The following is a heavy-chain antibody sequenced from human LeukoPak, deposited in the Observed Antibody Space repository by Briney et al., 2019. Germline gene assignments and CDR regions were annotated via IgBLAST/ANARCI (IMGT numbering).Heavy chain of an antibody. CDR2: INHSGGT. CDR3: ARGSGSYYFDY. CDR1: GGSLSGYY. D-gene: IGHD1-26*01. V-gene: IGHV4-34*01. J-gene: IGHJ4*02. Sequence: PSETLSLTCALYGGSLSGYYWSWIRQPPGKGLEWIGEINHSGGTNYNPSLKSRVTISVDKSKNQFSLKLSSVTAADTAVYYCARGSGSYYFDYWGQGTLVTVSS.